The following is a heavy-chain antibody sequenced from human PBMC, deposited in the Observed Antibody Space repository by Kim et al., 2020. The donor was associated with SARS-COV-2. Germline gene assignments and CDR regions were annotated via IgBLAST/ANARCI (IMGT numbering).Heavy chain of an antibody. CDR1: GGSISSGSYY. CDR3: AREVREVRGVTVDY. V-gene: IGHV4-61*02. Sequence: SETLSLTCTVSGGSISSGSYYWSWIRQPAGKGLEWIGRIYTSGSTNYNPSLKSRVTISVDTSKNQFSLKLSSVTAADTAVYYCAREVREVRGVTVDYWGQGTLVTVSS. D-gene: IGHD3-10*01. J-gene: IGHJ4*02. CDR2: IYTSGST.